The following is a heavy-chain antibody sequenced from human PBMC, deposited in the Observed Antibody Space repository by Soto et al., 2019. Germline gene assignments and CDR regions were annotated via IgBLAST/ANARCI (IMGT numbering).Heavy chain of an antibody. J-gene: IGHJ4*02. CDR3: TTGQRPLRFLEWLSRYYFDY. V-gene: IGHV1-24*01. CDR2: FDPEDGET. D-gene: IGHD3-3*01. CDR1: GYTLTELS. Sequence: QVQLVQSGAEVKKPGASVKVSCKVSGYTLTELSLHWVRQAPGKGLEWMGGFDPEDGETIYAQKFQGRVTMTEDTSTDTAYMELSSLRSEETAVYYCTTGQRPLRFLEWLSRYYFDYWGQGTLVTVSS.